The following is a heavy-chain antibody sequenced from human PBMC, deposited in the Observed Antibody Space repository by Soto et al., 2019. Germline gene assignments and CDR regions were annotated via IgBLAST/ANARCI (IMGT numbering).Heavy chain of an antibody. Sequence: EVQLLESGGGLVQPGGSLRLSCAASGFTFNNYAMSWVRQTPGKGLEWVAAISGSGGSTSYADSVRGRFTISRDNSNNRLHLQMNSLRAEDTAVYYCAKKSAVAATEGYWGQGTLVTVSS. J-gene: IGHJ4*02. CDR1: GFTFNNYA. CDR2: ISGSGGST. D-gene: IGHD6-19*01. V-gene: IGHV3-23*01. CDR3: AKKSAVAATEGY.